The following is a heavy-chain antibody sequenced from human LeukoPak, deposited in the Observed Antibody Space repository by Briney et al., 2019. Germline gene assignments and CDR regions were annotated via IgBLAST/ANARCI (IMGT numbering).Heavy chain of an antibody. Sequence: PGGSLRLSCAASGFTFSSYGMHWVRQAPGKGLEWVAVIWYDGSNKYYADSVKGRFTISRDNSKNTLYLQMNSLRAEDTAVYYCARDSLDYYDSSGLDYWGPGTLVTVSS. D-gene: IGHD3-22*01. V-gene: IGHV3-33*01. J-gene: IGHJ4*02. CDR1: GFTFSSYG. CDR2: IWYDGSNK. CDR3: ARDSLDYYDSSGLDY.